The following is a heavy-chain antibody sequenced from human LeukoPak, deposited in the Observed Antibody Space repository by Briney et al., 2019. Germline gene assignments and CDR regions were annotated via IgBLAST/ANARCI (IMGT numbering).Heavy chain of an antibody. CDR3: AREDRIAAAVRDY. J-gene: IGHJ4*02. Sequence: SETLSLTCAVSGGSISSSNWWGWVRQPPGKGLEWIGEIYHSGSTNYNPSLKSRVTISVDKSKNQFSLKLSSVTAADTAVYYCAREDRIAAAVRDYWGQGTLVTVSS. CDR1: GGSISSSNW. CDR2: IYHSGST. V-gene: IGHV4-4*02. D-gene: IGHD6-13*01.